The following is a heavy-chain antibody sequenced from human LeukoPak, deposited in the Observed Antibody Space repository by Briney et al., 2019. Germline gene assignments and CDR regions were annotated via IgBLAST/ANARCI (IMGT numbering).Heavy chain of an antibody. V-gene: IGHV4-59*08. CDR3: ARPYCSGGSCRDDAFDI. Sequence: SETLSLTCAVYGGSFSGYYWSWIRQPPGKGLEWIGYINYSGSTNYNPSLKSRVTISVDTSKNQFSLKLSSVTAADTAVYYCARPYCSGGSCRDDAFDIWGQGTMVTVSS. D-gene: IGHD2-15*01. CDR1: GGSFSGYY. CDR2: INYSGST. J-gene: IGHJ3*02.